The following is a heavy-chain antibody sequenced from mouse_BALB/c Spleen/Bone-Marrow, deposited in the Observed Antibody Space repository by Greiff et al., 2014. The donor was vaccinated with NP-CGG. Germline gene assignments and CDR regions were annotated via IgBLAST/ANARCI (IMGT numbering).Heavy chain of an antibody. CDR2: ILPGSVTT. J-gene: IGHJ2*01. CDR1: GYTFSSYW. CDR3: ARDHFDY. V-gene: IGHV1-9*01. Sequence: QVQLQQSGVELLASGASVKISCKATGYTFSSYWIEWIKQRPGHGLEWIGEILPGSVTTNYNGRFKGKATFTADTSSNTAYMQLSSLTSEDSAVYYCARDHFDYWGPGTTLTVSS.